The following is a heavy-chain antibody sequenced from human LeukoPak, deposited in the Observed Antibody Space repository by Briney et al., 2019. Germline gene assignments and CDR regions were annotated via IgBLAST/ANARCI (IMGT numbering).Heavy chain of an antibody. D-gene: IGHD3-16*02. V-gene: IGHV1-69*13. CDR3: ARDYNRYYDYVWGSYPFYDY. Sequence: SVKVSCKASRGTFSSSAIIWVRQAPGQGLEWMGGIIPMFGTTNYAQKFQGRVTITADEFTSTAYMELRSLRSDDTAVYYCARDYNRYYDYVWGSYPFYDYWGQGTLVTVSS. CDR1: RGTFSSSA. CDR2: IIPMFGTT. J-gene: IGHJ4*02.